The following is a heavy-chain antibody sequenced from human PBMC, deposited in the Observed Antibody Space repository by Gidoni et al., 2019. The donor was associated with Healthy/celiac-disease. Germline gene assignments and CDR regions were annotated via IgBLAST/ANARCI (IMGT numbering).Heavy chain of an antibody. V-gene: IGHV3-23*01. Sequence: EVQLLESGGGLVQPGGSLRLSCAASGFTFSSYAMSRVRQAPGKGLEWVSAISGSGGSTYYADSVKGRFTISRDNSKNTLYLQMNSLRAEDTAVYYCAKDLVYYYGSGSYFADANGAFDIWGQGTMVTVSS. J-gene: IGHJ3*02. CDR3: AKDLVYYYGSGSYFADANGAFDI. CDR2: ISGSGGST. CDR1: GFTFSSYA. D-gene: IGHD3-10*01.